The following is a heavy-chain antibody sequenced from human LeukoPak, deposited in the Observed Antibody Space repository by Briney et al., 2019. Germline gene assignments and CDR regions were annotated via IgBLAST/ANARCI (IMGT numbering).Heavy chain of an antibody. CDR1: GGSISSYY. Sequence: PSETLSLTYTVSGGSISSYYWSWIRQAPGKGLEWIGYIYYSGNTNYNPSLQSRVTISVDTSKNQFSLKLSSVTAADAAVYYCARSGTLTGYLFWGQGTLVTVSS. CDR3: ARSGTLTGYLF. D-gene: IGHD3-9*01. CDR2: IYYSGNT. J-gene: IGHJ4*02. V-gene: IGHV4-59*01.